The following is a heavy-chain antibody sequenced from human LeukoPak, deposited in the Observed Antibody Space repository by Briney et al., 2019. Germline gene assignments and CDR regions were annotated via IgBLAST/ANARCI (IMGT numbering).Heavy chain of an antibody. CDR1: GYTFTGYY. J-gene: IGHJ4*02. Sequence: ASVKVSCKTSGYTFTGYYMHWVRQAPGQGLEWMGIINPSRGSTSYAQRFQGRVTMTRDMSTSTVYMDLSSLRFEDTAFYYCASGGHIRVYDSNPYYGHYWGQGTLVTVSS. CDR2: INPSRGST. CDR3: ASGGHIRVYDSNPYYGHY. V-gene: IGHV1-46*01. D-gene: IGHD3-22*01.